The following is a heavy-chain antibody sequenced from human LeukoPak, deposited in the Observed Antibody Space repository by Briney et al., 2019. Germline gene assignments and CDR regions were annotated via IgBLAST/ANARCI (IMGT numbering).Heavy chain of an antibody. CDR1: GYTFTNYW. D-gene: IGHD2/OR15-2a*01. CDR3: ARRGSTETFILWGPSSRFDY. CDR2: IYPDDSET. V-gene: IGHV5-51*01. Sequence: HGESLKISCEGSGYTFTNYWIGWVRQMPGKGLEWMGSIYPDDSETTYSPSFQGQVTISVDKSIRTAYLHWSSLKASDTAIYYCARRGSTETFILWGPSSRFDYWGQGTLVTVSS. J-gene: IGHJ4*02.